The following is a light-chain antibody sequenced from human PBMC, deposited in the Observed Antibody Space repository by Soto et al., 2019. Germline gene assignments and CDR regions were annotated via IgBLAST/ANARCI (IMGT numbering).Light chain of an antibody. CDR1: SSDVGSYNL. J-gene: IGLJ3*02. CDR2: EGS. Sequence: QSVLTQPASVSGSPGQSITISCTGTSSDVGSYNLVSWYQQHPGKAPKVMIYEGSKRPSGVSNRFSGSKSGSTASLTISGLQAEDGADYYCCSYAGSSTFVFGGGTKLTVL. V-gene: IGLV2-23*03. CDR3: CSYAGSSTFV.